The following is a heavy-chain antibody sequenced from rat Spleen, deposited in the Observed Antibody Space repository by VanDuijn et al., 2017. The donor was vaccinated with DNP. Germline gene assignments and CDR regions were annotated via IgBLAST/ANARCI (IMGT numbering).Heavy chain of an antibody. CDR3: ARPHYGYNWYFDF. CDR2: FSISGSRT. J-gene: IGHJ1*01. V-gene: IGHV5-7*01. Sequence: EVQVVESGGGLVQPGRSLKLSCAASGFTFRNYDMAWVRQAPKKGLEWVATFSISGSRTYYPDSVKGRFTISRDNAKSSLYLQMNSLKSEDTATYYCARPHYGYNWYFDFWGPGTMVTVSS. CDR1: GFTFRNYD. D-gene: IGHD1-9*01.